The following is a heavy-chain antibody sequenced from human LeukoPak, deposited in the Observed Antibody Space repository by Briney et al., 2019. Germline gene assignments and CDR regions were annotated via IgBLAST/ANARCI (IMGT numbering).Heavy chain of an antibody. V-gene: IGHV4-34*01. CDR1: GGSFSGYY. Sequence: SETLSLTCAVYGGSFSGYYWSWIRQPPGKGLEWIGEINHSGSTNYNPSLKSRDTISVDTSKNQFSLKLSSVTAADTAVYYCARHPGYCSGGSCYGEFDYWGQGTLVTVSS. CDR2: INHSGST. J-gene: IGHJ4*02. D-gene: IGHD2-15*01. CDR3: ARHPGYCSGGSCYGEFDY.